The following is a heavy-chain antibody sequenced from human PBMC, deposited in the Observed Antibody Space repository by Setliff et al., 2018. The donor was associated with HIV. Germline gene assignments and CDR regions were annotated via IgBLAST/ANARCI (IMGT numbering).Heavy chain of an antibody. CDR3: ARVVDYGDHYSDY. D-gene: IGHD4-17*01. V-gene: IGHV4-39*07. J-gene: IGHJ4*02. CDR2: VFFSGTT. Sequence: SKTLSLTCTVSGGSIKNTDYFWGWIRQPPGKGLEWIGSVFFSGTTDYNPSLKSRVTMTVDKSKNQCSLKLSSVTAADTALFFCARVVDYGDHYSDYWGQGTLVTVSS. CDR1: GGSIKNTDYF.